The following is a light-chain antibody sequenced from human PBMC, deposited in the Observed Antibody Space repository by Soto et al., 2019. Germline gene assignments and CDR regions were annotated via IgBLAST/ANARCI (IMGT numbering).Light chain of an antibody. CDR3: QQRSNWPFLT. CDR1: QSVSSY. CDR2: DAS. J-gene: IGKJ4*01. V-gene: IGKV3-11*01. Sequence: EIVLTQSPATLSLSPGERATLSCRASQSVSSYLAWYQQKPGQAPRLLIYDASNRATGIPARFSGSGSGKDFTLTIISLEPEDFAVYYCQQRSNWPFLTFGGGTKVEIK.